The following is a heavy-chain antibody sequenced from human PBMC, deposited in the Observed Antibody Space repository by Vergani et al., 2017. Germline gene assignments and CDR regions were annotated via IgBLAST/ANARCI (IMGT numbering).Heavy chain of an antibody. V-gene: IGHV3-33*01. Sequence: QVQLVESGGGVVQPGRSLRLSCAASGFTFSSYGMHWVRQAPGKGLEWVAVIWYDGSNKYYADSVKGRFTISRDNSKNTLYLQMNSLRAEDTAVYYCARGGDGYKKKNGFDYWGQGTLVTVSS. CDR3: ARGGDGYKKKNGFDY. CDR2: IWYDGSNK. CDR1: GFTFSSYG. D-gene: IGHD5-24*01. J-gene: IGHJ4*02.